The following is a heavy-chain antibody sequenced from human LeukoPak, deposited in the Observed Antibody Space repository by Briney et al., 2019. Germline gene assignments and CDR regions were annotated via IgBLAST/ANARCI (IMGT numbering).Heavy chain of an antibody. Sequence: GGSLRLSCAASGFTFSDYYMSWLRQAPGKGLEWVSYISSSGSTIYYADSVKGRFTISRDNAKNSLYLQMNSLRAEDTAVYYCARGPPYYDILTGYPDYWGQGTLVTVSS. D-gene: IGHD3-9*01. J-gene: IGHJ4*02. CDR2: ISSSGSTI. V-gene: IGHV3-11*01. CDR3: ARGPPYYDILTGYPDY. CDR1: GFTFSDYY.